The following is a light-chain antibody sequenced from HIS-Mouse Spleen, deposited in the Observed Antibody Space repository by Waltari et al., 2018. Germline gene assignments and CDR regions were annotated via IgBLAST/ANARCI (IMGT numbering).Light chain of an antibody. CDR1: NIGSKS. Sequence: SYVLTQPPSVSVAPGKTARITWGGNNIGSKSVHWDQQKPGQDPVLGVYDDSDRPSGMPERLSGSNSGNTATLTISRVEAGDEADYYCQVWDSSSDHWVFGGGTKLTVL. CDR3: QVWDSSSDHWV. J-gene: IGLJ3*02. CDR2: DDS. V-gene: IGLV3-21*03.